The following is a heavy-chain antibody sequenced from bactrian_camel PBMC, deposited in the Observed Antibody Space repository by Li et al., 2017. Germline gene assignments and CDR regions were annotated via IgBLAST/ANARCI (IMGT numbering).Heavy chain of an antibody. CDR2: IDRDGQI. CDR1: QYIDRPTC. Sequence: HVQLVESGGGSVRPGGSLRLSCRHSQYIDRPTCMAWFRQAPGTEREGVAAIDRDGQIVYADSVKGRFIITRDKTKDLVYLQMNGLQPEDTGMYYCAADQLYGTCRDVLDFPARGQGTQVTVS. V-gene: IGHV3S53*01. CDR3: AADQLYGTCRDVLDFPA. J-gene: IGHJ4*01. D-gene: IGHD6*01.